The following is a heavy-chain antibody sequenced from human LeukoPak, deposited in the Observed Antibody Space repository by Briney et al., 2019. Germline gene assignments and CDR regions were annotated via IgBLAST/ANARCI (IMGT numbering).Heavy chain of an antibody. CDR2: MYYSGST. D-gene: IGHD4-23*01. CDR1: GGSISSHY. J-gene: IGHJ2*01. CDR3: ARLVDGGNEYWYFDL. Sequence: SETLSLTRTVSGGSISSHYWSWVRQPPGKGLEWIGYMYYSGSTNYNPSLKSRVSISVDTSKNQFSLKLSSVTAADTALYYCARLVDGGNEYWYFDLWGRGTLVTVSS. V-gene: IGHV4-59*11.